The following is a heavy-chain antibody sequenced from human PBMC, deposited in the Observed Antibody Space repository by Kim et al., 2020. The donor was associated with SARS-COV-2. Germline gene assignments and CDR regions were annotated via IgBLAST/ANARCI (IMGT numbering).Heavy chain of an antibody. Sequence: GGSLRLSCTASGFTFGDYAMSWFRQAPGKGLEWVGFIRSKAYGGTTEYAASVKGRFTISRDDSKSIAYLQMNSLKTEDTAVYYCTRDRPPKEQVFDYWGQGTLVTVSS. V-gene: IGHV3-49*03. D-gene: IGHD1-26*01. CDR1: GFTFGDYA. CDR3: TRDRPPKEQVFDY. CDR2: IRSKAYGGTT. J-gene: IGHJ4*02.